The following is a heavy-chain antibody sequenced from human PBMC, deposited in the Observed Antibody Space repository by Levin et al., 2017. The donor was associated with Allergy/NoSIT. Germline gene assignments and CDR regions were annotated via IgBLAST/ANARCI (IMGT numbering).Heavy chain of an antibody. CDR2: ISSDGSYK. J-gene: IGHJ6*03. Sequence: GGSLRLSCAASGFTFSIYGIYWVRQAPGKGLEWVAIISSDGSYKSYADSVKGRFTVSRDNSKNTLYLQMNSLRPEDTAVYYCAKGGDMDGWGKGTTVTVSS. CDR3: AKGGDMDG. CDR1: GFTFSIYG. D-gene: IGHD3-10*01. V-gene: IGHV3-30*18.